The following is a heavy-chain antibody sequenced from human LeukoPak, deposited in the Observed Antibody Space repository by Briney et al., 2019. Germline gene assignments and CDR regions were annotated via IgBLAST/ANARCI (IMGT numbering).Heavy chain of an antibody. J-gene: IGHJ4*02. D-gene: IGHD5-18*01. CDR3: ARVRLGVGYSYGTDFDY. CDR2: IWYDGSNK. Sequence: GGSPRLSCAASGFTFSSYGMHWVRQAPGKGLEWVAVIWYDGSNKYYADSVKGRFTISRDNSKNTLYLQMNSLRAEDTAVYYCARVRLGVGYSYGTDFDYWGQGTLVTVSS. V-gene: IGHV3-33*01. CDR1: GFTFSSYG.